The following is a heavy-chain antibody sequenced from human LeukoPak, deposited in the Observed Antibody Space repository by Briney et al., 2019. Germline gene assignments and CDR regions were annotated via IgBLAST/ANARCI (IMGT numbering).Heavy chain of an antibody. Sequence: GGSLRLSCAASGFTFSSYAMSWVRQAPGKGLEWVSAISGSGGSTYYADSVKGRFTISRDNSKNTLYLQMNSLRAEDTAVYYCAKDGYDSSGWTSPGYYYMDVWGKGTTVTVSS. J-gene: IGHJ6*03. D-gene: IGHD3-22*01. CDR2: ISGSGGST. CDR1: GFTFSSYA. CDR3: AKDGYDSSGWTSPGYYYMDV. V-gene: IGHV3-23*01.